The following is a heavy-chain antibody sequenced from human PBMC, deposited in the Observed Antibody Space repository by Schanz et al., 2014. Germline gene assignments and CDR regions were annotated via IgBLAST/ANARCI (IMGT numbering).Heavy chain of an antibody. CDR2: ISGTTTYT. V-gene: IGHV3-11*05. CDR3: ARGNNFDYCDAFFNCYYYYMDV. Sequence: VQLVESGGGLVQPGGSLRLSCAASGFTFSDHYMDWVRQAPGKGLEWVSYISGTTTYTNYADSVKGRFTISRDNSRNTLYLQMNSRRAEDAAVYYCARGNNFDYCDAFFNCYYYYMDVWGKGTTVTVSS. D-gene: IGHD4-17*01. CDR1: GFTFSDHY. J-gene: IGHJ6*03.